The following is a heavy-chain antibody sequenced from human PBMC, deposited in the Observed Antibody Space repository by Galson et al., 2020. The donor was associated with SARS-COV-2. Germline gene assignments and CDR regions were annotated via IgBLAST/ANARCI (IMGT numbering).Heavy chain of an antibody. CDR2: IYYSGST. D-gene: IGHD2-21*01. CDR1: GGSISSSSYS. J-gene: IGHJ3*02. CDR3: ARPYSRGWRSGAFDI. V-gene: IGHV4-39*01. Sequence: SETLSLTCTVSGGSISSSSYSWGWIRQPPGKGLEWIGSIYYSGSTYYNPSLKSRVTISVDTSKNQFSLKLSSVTAADTAVYYCARPYSRGWRSGAFDIWGQGTMVTVSS.